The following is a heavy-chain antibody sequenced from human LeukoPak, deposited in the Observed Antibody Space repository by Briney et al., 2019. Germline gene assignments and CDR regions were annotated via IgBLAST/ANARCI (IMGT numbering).Heavy chain of an antibody. CDR1: GFTFSSYG. J-gene: IGHJ6*03. Sequence: GGSLRLSCAASGFTFSSYGMHWVRQAPGKGLEWLAFIRYDGSNKYYADSVKGRFTISRDNSKNTLYLQMNSLRADDTAMYYCAKDTSWLYYYYYMDVWGKGTTVTISS. D-gene: IGHD5-24*01. CDR2: IRYDGSNK. CDR3: AKDTSWLYYYYYMDV. V-gene: IGHV3-30*02.